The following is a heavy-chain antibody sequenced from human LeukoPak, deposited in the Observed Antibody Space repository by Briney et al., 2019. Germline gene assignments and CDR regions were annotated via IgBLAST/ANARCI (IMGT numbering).Heavy chain of an antibody. Sequence: GGSLRLSCAAYGFTFSSYAMHWVRQAPGKGLGWVAVISYDGSNKYYADSVKGRFTISRDNSKNTLYLQMNSLRAEDTAVYYCARDYYDSSGYYPNFDYWGQGTLVTVSS. CDR1: GFTFSSYA. J-gene: IGHJ4*02. CDR3: ARDYYDSSGYYPNFDY. V-gene: IGHV3-30-3*01. D-gene: IGHD3-22*01. CDR2: ISYDGSNK.